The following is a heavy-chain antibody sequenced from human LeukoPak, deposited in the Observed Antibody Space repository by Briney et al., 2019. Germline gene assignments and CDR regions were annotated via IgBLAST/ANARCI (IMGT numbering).Heavy chain of an antibody. D-gene: IGHD2-15*01. V-gene: IGHV4-4*02. CDR2: VFHTEST. Sequence: SGTLSLTCAVSGGSITNTAWWSWVRQPPGKGLEWIGEVFHTESTNYNPSLKSRVTISVDKSKNRFSLRLTSVTAADTAVYFCARELSPPDNFFDPWGQGTLVAVSS. CDR1: GGSITNTAW. CDR3: ARELSPPDNFFDP. J-gene: IGHJ5*02.